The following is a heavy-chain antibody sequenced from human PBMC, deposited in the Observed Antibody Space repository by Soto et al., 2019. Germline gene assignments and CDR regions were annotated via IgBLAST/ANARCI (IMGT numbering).Heavy chain of an antibody. CDR1: GFTFDDYA. V-gene: IGHV3-9*01. CDR3: AKDMGRLQKGFDY. J-gene: IGHJ4*02. Sequence: EVQLVESGGGLVQPGRSLRLSCAASGFTFDDYAMHWVRQAPGKGLEWVSGISWNSGSIGYADSVKGRFTISRDNAKNSLYLQMNSLRAEDTALYYCAKDMGRLQKGFDYWGQGTLVTVSS. D-gene: IGHD6-25*01. CDR2: ISWNSGSI.